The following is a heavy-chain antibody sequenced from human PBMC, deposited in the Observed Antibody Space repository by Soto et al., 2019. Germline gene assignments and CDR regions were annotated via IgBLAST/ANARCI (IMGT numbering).Heavy chain of an antibody. J-gene: IGHJ4*02. D-gene: IGHD6-19*01. CDR2: TYYRSNWRH. Sequence: SQTLSLTCAISGDSVSSNTAAWNWIRSSPSRGLEWLGRTYYRSNWRHDYAVSVKSRITVNPDTSKNHFSLQLNSVTPDDTAVYYCARGLAGNGFDLWRQVPLVIASS. CDR3: ARGLAGNGFDL. V-gene: IGHV6-1*01. CDR1: GDSVSSNTAA.